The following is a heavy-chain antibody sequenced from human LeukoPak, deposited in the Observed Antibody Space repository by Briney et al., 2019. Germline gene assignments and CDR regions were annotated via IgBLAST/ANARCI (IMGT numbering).Heavy chain of an antibody. CDR1: GGSISSYY. Sequence: SETLSLTCTVSGGSISSYYRSWIRQPPGKGLEWIGYIYYSGSTNYNPSLKSRVTISVDTSKNQFSLKLSSVTAADTAVYYCASLQQSHYYYYYYMDVWGKGTTVTVSS. CDR2: IYYSGST. V-gene: IGHV4-59*01. J-gene: IGHJ6*03. CDR3: ASLQQSHYYYYYYMDV. D-gene: IGHD4-11*01.